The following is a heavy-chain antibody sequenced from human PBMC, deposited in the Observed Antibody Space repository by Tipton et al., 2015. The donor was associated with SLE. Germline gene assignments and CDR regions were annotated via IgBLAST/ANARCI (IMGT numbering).Heavy chain of an antibody. V-gene: IGHV4-61*02. D-gene: IGHD6-13*01. CDR2: IYTSGST. CDR3: ARKFSSWSFWDY. Sequence: LRLSCTVSGGSISSGSYYWSWIRQPAGKGLEWIGRIYTSGSTNYNPSLKSRVTISVDTSKNQFSLKLSSVTAADTAVYYCARKFSSWSFWDYWGQGTLVTVSS. J-gene: IGHJ4*02. CDR1: GGSISSGSYY.